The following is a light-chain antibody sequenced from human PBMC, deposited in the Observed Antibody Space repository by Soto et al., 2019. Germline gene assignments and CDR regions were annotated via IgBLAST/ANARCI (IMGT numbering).Light chain of an antibody. J-gene: IGKJ1*01. CDR1: QSISSW. CDR2: GAS. V-gene: IGKV1-5*01. Sequence: IQMTQSPSTLSASVGDRVTITCRASQSISSWLAWYQQKPGKAPKLLIHGASSLESGVPSRFSGSGSGTDFTLTISSLQPDDFATYYCQQYNSYSVTFGQGTKVDIK. CDR3: QQYNSYSVT.